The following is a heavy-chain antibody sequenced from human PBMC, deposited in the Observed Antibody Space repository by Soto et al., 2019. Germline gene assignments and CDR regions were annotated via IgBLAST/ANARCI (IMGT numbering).Heavy chain of an antibody. J-gene: IGHJ3*02. Sequence: QVQLVQSGPDVKKPGASVKVSCKASGYRFDSYGINWIRQAPGQGLEWMGWISARNDDRKYAHKFQDRVTLTRETSTSTAYMEMRGLRSDDTAVYYCARDGKYFAFDMWGQGTMVTVSS. V-gene: IGHV1-18*01. CDR3: ARDGKYFAFDM. CDR2: ISARNDDR. D-gene: IGHD3-9*01. CDR1: GYRFDSYG.